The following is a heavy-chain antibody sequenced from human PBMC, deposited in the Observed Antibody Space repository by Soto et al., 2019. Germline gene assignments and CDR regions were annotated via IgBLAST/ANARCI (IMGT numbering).Heavy chain of an antibody. D-gene: IGHD2-8*01. CDR3: VRDAVVSGVDYFDY. J-gene: IGHJ4*02. CDR1: GFTLSDHF. Sequence: GGSLRLSCAASGFTLSDHFMSWIRQAPGKGLEWVANIRQDGGDKYFLESVKGRFTISRDNAKNSLYLQMNSLRVEDTAIYYCVRDAVVSGVDYFDYWGQGTLVTVSS. V-gene: IGHV3-7*01. CDR2: IRQDGGDK.